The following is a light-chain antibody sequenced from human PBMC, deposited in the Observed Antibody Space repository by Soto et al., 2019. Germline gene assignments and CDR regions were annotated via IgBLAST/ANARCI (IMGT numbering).Light chain of an antibody. Sequence: EIVMTQSPATLPVSPGERATLSCRASQSVSSNLAWYQQKPGQAPRLLIYGASTRATGIPARFSGSGSGTEFTLTISSLQSEDFAVYYCQQYNNRLWTFGQGTKVDIK. V-gene: IGKV3-15*01. CDR1: QSVSSN. CDR3: QQYNNRLWT. J-gene: IGKJ1*01. CDR2: GAS.